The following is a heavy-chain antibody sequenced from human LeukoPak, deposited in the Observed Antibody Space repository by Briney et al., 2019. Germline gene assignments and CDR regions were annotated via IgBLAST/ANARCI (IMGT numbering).Heavy chain of an antibody. V-gene: IGHV3-7*01. CDR2: IKQDGSEK. D-gene: IGHD3-9*01. Sequence: GGSLRLSCAASGFTFSSYAMSWVRQAPGKGLEWVANIKQDGSEKYYVDSVKGRFTISRDNAKNSLYLQMNSLRAEDTAVYYCAKGGVLRYFDWLLSYDYWGQGTLVTVSS. CDR1: GFTFSSYA. CDR3: AKGGVLRYFDWLLSYDY. J-gene: IGHJ4*02.